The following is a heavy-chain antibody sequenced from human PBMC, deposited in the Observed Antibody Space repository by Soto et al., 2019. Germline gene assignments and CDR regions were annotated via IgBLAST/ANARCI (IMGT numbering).Heavy chain of an antibody. J-gene: IGHJ4*02. CDR1: GGTFSSYA. D-gene: IGHD3-3*01. V-gene: IGHV1-69*13. CDR3: ARSYDFWSGYYWYFDD. Sequence: SVKVSCKASGGTFSSYAISWVRQAPGQGLEWMGGIIPIFGTANYAQKFQGRVTITADESTSTAYMELSSLRSEDTAVYYCARSYDFWSGYYWYFDDWAQGTLVTVSS. CDR2: IIPIFGTA.